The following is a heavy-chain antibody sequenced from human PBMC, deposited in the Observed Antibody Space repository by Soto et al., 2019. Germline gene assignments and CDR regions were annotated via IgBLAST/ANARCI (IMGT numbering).Heavy chain of an antibody. J-gene: IGHJ4*02. Sequence: SETLSLTCTVCDGSIYNGMYYWSWIRQPPGKGLEWIGNAHFIGTTIYNPSLESRVNMSVDMYRNQFSLKFTSVTAAEASVYYCARFRYNFDCNPLYYFDSRGERNLVTVSS. CDR2: AHFIGTT. V-gene: IGHV4-61*01. CDR1: DGSIYNGMYY. CDR3: ARFRYNFDCNPLYYFDS. D-gene: IGHD3-9*01.